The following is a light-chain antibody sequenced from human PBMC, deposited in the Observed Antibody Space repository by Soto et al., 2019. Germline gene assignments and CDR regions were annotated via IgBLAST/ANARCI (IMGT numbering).Light chain of an antibody. J-gene: IGLJ1*01. CDR3: SSYTIRSSFYV. V-gene: IGLV2-14*01. CDR1: SSDVGGYNY. CDR2: EVS. Sequence: QSALTQPASVSGSPGQSITISCTGTSSDVGGYNYVSWYQQHPGKAPKLMIYEVSNRPSGVSNRFSGSKSGNTASLTISGLQAEDEADYYCSSYTIRSSFYVFGTGTKLTVL.